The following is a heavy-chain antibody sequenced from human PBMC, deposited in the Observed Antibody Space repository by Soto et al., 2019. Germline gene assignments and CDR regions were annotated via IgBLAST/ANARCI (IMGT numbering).Heavy chain of an antibody. D-gene: IGHD6-13*01. Sequence: GASVKVSCKASGYTFTSFDINWVRQAPGQGLEWMGWMNPATGNTGYAQKFQGGVTMTRNTSINTAYMELSSLRSEDTAVYFCARGGDTSTWYDLDYWGQGALVTVSS. V-gene: IGHV1-8*01. CDR2: MNPATGNT. CDR3: ARGGDTSTWYDLDY. J-gene: IGHJ4*02. CDR1: GYTFTSFD.